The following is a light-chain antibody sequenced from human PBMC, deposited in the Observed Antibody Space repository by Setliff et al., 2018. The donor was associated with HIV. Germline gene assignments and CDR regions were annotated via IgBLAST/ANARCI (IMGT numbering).Light chain of an antibody. Sequence: QSVLTQPASVSGSPGQSITISCTGTSSDVGGYNYVSWCQQHPGKAPKLIIYDVTNRPSGVSHRFSGSKSGNTASLAISGLQAEDEADYYCSSYTSTSTLYVFGTGTKVTVL. CDR3: SSYTSTSTLYV. CDR2: DVT. V-gene: IGLV2-14*03. CDR1: SSDVGGYNY. J-gene: IGLJ1*01.